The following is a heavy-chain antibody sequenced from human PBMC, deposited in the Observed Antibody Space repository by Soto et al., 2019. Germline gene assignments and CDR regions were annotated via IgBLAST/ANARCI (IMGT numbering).Heavy chain of an antibody. D-gene: IGHD6-6*01. CDR2: IYSGGIT. Sequence: GGSLRLSCAASGFTVSSNYMSWVRQAPGKGLERVSVIYSGGITFYADSVKGRFTISRDNSKNTLYLQMNNLRGEDTAVYYCVRDFGSSSEGGMDVWGQGTTVTVSS. J-gene: IGHJ6*02. V-gene: IGHV3-53*01. CDR3: VRDFGSSSEGGMDV. CDR1: GFTVSSNY.